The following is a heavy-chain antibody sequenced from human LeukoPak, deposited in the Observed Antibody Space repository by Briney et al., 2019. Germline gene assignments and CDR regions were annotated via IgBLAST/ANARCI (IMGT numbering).Heavy chain of an antibody. D-gene: IGHD3-22*01. CDR2: IYHSGST. V-gene: IGHV4-30-2*01. J-gene: IGHJ4*02. CDR1: GGSISSGGYS. CDR3: ARGRGYYDSSGYYDDY. Sequence: PSETLSLTCAVSGGSISSGGYSWSWIRQPPGKGLEWIGYIYHSGSTYYNPSLKSRVTISVDRSKNQFSLKLSSVTAADTAVYYCARGRGYYDSSGYYDDYWGQGTLVTVSS.